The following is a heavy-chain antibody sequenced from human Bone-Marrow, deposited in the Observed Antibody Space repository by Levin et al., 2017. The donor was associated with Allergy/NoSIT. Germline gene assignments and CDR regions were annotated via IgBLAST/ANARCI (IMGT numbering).Heavy chain of an antibody. J-gene: IGHJ2*01. CDR3: ARVGIDWYFDL. Sequence: SETLSLTCTVSGDSISSGHYYWSWIRQPPGTGLEWIGYISHSGTTYYNPSLQSRVNILIDTSRNQFSLSVNSVTATDTAVYYCARVGIDWYFDLWGRGTLVTVSS. V-gene: IGHV4-30-4*01. CDR1: GDSISSGHYY. CDR2: ISHSGTT. D-gene: IGHD1-26*01.